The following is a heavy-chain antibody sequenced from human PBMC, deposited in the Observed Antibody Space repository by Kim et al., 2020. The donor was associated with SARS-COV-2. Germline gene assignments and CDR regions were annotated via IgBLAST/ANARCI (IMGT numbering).Heavy chain of an antibody. J-gene: IGHJ4*02. CDR1: GFTFGDYA. Sequence: GGSLRLSCTASGFTFGDYAMSWVRQAPGKGLEWVGFIRSKAYGGTTEYAASVKGRFTISRDDSKSIAYLQMNSLKTEDTAVYYCTSQGFGELLFDYWGQGTLVTVSS. CDR2: IRSKAYGGTT. D-gene: IGHD3-10*01. V-gene: IGHV3-49*04. CDR3: TSQGFGELLFDY.